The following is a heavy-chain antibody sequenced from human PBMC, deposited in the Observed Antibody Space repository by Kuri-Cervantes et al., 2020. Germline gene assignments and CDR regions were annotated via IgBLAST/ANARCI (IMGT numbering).Heavy chain of an antibody. V-gene: IGHV3-30-3*01. D-gene: IGHD6-13*01. CDR3: ARGWWKLVAAGPDF. CDR1: GFTFSSYA. Sequence: GESLKISCAASGFTFSSYAMHWVRQAPGKGLEWVAVISYDGSNKYYADSVKGRLTISKDNSKNTLYLQMNSLRAEDTAVYYSARGWWKLVAAGPDFWGQGTQVTVSS. J-gene: IGHJ4*02. CDR2: ISYDGSNK.